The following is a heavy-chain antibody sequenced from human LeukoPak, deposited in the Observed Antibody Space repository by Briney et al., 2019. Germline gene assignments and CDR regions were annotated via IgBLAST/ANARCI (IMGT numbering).Heavy chain of an antibody. D-gene: IGHD3-9*01. CDR1: GFSFSSYD. J-gene: IGHJ4*02. Sequence: GKSLRLSCVASGFSFSSYDMHWVRQAPGKGLEWVAIIWYDGSDKYYGDSVRGRFTVSRDNLKNTLYLQMSTLRAEDTAVYYCARDLNREDFDYWGQGALVVVSS. CDR2: IWYDGSDK. CDR3: ARDLNREDFDY. V-gene: IGHV3-33*01.